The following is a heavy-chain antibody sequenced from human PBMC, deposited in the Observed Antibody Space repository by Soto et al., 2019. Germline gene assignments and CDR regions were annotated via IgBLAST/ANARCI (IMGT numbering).Heavy chain of an antibody. CDR2: INHSGST. Sequence: SETLSLTCAVYGGSFSGYYWSWIRQPPGKGLEWIGEINHSGSTNYNPSLKSRVTISVDTSKNQFSLKLSSVTAADTAVYYCARGHLLIGGNPNWFDPLGQGTLVTVS. J-gene: IGHJ5*02. D-gene: IGHD2-8*01. V-gene: IGHV4-34*01. CDR3: ARGHLLIGGNPNWFDP. CDR1: GGSFSGYY.